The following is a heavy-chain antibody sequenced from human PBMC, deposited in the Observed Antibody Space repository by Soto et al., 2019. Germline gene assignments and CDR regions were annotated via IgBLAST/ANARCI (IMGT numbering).Heavy chain of an antibody. CDR3: ARAHSGPVPADAFDI. CDR2: IYYSGST. Sequence: PSETLSLTCTVSGGSISSYYWSWIRQPPGKGLEWIGYIYYSGSTNYNPSLKSRVTISVDTSKNQFSLKLSSVTAADTAVYYCARAHSGPVPADAFDIWAKGQWSPSPQ. CDR1: GGSISSYY. J-gene: IGHJ3*02. V-gene: IGHV4-59*01. D-gene: IGHD3-10*01.